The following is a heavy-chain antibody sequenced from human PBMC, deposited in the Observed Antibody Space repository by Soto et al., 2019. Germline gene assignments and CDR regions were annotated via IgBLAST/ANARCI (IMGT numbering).Heavy chain of an antibody. J-gene: IGHJ6*02. Sequence: QVQLVESGGGVVQPGRSLRLSCAASGFTFSSYGMHWVRQAPGKGLEWVAVISYDGSNKYYADSVKGRFTISRDNSKNKLXLXKNSLRAEDTAVYYCAKALYDYGGNSMYYYYYGMDVWGQGTTVTVSS. V-gene: IGHV3-30*18. CDR3: AKALYDYGGNSMYYYYYGMDV. CDR2: ISYDGSNK. D-gene: IGHD4-17*01. CDR1: GFTFSSYG.